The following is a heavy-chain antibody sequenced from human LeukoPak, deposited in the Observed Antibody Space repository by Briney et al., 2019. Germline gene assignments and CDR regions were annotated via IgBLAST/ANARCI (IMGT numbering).Heavy chain of an antibody. Sequence: ATVKVSCKASGYTFTSYGISWVRQAPGQGLEWMGWINPNCGSAKYAEKFQGRVTMTRDTAISTAYMELSRLRYDDTALYYCARGQSLNDYWGQGTLVTVSS. CDR2: INPNCGSA. V-gene: IGHV1-2*02. CDR1: GYTFTSYG. CDR3: ARGQSLNDY. J-gene: IGHJ4*02.